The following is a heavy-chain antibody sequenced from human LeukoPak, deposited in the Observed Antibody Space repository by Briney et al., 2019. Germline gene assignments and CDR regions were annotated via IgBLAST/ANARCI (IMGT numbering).Heavy chain of an antibody. Sequence: GGSLRLSCAASGFTFSSYAMSWVRQAPGKGLEWVSAISGSGGSTCYADSVKGRFTISRENSKNTLYLKMNSLRAEDTAVYYCAKARLYDILTGYLYYWGQGTLVTVSS. CDR1: GFTFSSYA. CDR2: ISGSGGST. V-gene: IGHV3-23*01. CDR3: AKARLYDILTGYLYY. D-gene: IGHD3-9*01. J-gene: IGHJ4*02.